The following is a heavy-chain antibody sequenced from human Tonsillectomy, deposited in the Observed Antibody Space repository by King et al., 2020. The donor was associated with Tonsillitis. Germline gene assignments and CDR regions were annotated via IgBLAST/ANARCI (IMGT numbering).Heavy chain of an antibody. CDR2: IYTSGST. D-gene: IGHD1-7*01. V-gene: IGHV4-61*02. CDR1: GGSISSESYY. Sequence: VQLQESGPGLVKPSQTLSLTCTVSGGSISSESYYWSWIRQPAGRGLGWIGRIYTSGSTNYNPSLESRVTISVDPSKNQFSLKLTSVTAADTAVYYCARDSPRGGTHFDYWGQGALVTISS. J-gene: IGHJ4*02. CDR3: ARDSPRGGTHFDY.